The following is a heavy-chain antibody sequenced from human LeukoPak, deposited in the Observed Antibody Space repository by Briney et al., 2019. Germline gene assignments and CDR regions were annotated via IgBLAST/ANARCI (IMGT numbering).Heavy chain of an antibody. D-gene: IGHD2-15*01. CDR3: ARVSREGYCSGGSCYSRAFEDY. Sequence: SETLSLTCTVSGGSISSGGYYWSWIRQHPGKGLEWIGYIYYSVRTYYNPSLKSRVTISVDTAKIQFDLKLSSVTAADTAVYYCARVSREGYCSGGSCYSRAFEDYWGQGTLVTVSS. V-gene: IGHV4-31*03. CDR2: IYYSVRT. CDR1: GGSISSGGYY. J-gene: IGHJ4*02.